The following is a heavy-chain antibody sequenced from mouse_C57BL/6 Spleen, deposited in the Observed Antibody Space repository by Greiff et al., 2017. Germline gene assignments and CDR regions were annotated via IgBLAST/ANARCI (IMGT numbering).Heavy chain of an antibody. J-gene: IGHJ3*01. CDR1: GFNIKDDY. CDR2: IDPENGDT. V-gene: IGHV14-4*01. D-gene: IGHD4-1*01. Sequence: EVQLQQSGAELVRPGASVKLSCTASGFNIKDDYMHWVKQRPEQGLEWIGWIDPENGDTEYASKFQGKATITADTSSNQAYLQLSSLPSEDTAVYYCTPTGTGGAYWGQGTLVTVSA. CDR3: TPTGTGGAY.